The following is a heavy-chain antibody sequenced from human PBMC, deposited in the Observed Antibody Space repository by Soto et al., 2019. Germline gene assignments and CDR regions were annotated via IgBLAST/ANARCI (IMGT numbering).Heavy chain of an antibody. CDR3: AREGQHGAFDS. V-gene: IGHV4-59*01. CDR1: GGSINSDY. D-gene: IGHD4-17*01. CDR2: IYYSGST. J-gene: IGHJ4*02. Sequence: PSETLSLTCTVSGGSINSDYWTWIRQPPGKGLEWIGYIYYSGSTSYNPSLKSQVTISIDMSKNQFSLKLSSVTAADTAVYYCAREGQHGAFDSWGLGTLVTVSS.